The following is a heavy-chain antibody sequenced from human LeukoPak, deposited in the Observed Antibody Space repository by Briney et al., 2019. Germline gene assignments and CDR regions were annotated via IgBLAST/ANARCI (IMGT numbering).Heavy chain of an antibody. CDR3: ARGGLEMATIDYFDY. V-gene: IGHV3-66*01. Sequence: GGSLRLSCAASGFTVSSNYMSWVRQAPGKGLEWVSVIYSGGSTYYADSVKGRFTISRDNSKNTLYLQMNSLRAEDTAVYYCARGGLEMATIDYFDYWGQGTLVTVSS. CDR2: IYSGGST. D-gene: IGHD5-24*01. CDR1: GFTVSSNY. J-gene: IGHJ4*02.